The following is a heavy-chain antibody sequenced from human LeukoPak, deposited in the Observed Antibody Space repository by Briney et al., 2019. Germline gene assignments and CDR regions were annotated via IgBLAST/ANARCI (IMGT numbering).Heavy chain of an antibody. CDR2: ISRSSSYI. Sequence: GGSLRLSCAASGFTFSSYSMNWVRQAPGKGLEWVSSISRSSSYIYYADSVKGRFTTSRDNAKNSLYLQMNSLRAEDTAVYYCARDRGYSYPSPVDYWGQGTLVTVSS. CDR1: GFTFSSYS. CDR3: ARDRGYSYPSPVDY. D-gene: IGHD5-18*01. J-gene: IGHJ4*02. V-gene: IGHV3-21*01.